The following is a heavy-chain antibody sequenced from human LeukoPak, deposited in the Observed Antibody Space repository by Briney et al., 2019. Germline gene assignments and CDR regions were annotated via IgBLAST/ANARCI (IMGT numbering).Heavy chain of an antibody. Sequence: GGSLRLSCAASGFTFSTYAMTWVRQAPGKGLEWVSSITGTGDGTSAADSVKGRFTISRDSSKHTLYLQMNSLRVEATAVYYCAKAGLVRGGALDSWGQGTLVTVSS. J-gene: IGHJ4*02. CDR3: AKAGLVRGGALDS. CDR2: ITGTGDGT. D-gene: IGHD4/OR15-4a*01. V-gene: IGHV3-23*01. CDR1: GFTFSTYA.